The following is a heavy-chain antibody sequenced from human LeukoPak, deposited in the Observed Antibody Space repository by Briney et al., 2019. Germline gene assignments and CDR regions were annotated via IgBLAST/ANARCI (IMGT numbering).Heavy chain of an antibody. CDR2: INHSGST. CDR1: GGSFSGYY. V-gene: IGHV4-34*01. D-gene: IGHD3-3*01. CDR3: ARWGDYDFWSGYYWGTVYQKFDY. J-gene: IGHJ4*02. Sequence: TSETLSLTCAVYGGSFSGYYWSWIRQPPGKGLEWIGEINHSGSTNYNPSLKSRVTISVDTSKNQFSLKLSSVTAADTAVYYCARWGDYDFWSGYYWGTVYQKFDYWGQGTLVTVSS.